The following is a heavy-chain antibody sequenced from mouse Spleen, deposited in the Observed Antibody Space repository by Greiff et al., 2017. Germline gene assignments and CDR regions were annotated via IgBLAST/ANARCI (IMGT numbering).Heavy chain of an antibody. CDR2: INPSSGYT. CDR3: ARFYYYPYYAMDY. D-gene: IGHD1-1*01. Sequence: QVQLQQSGAELARPGASVKMPCKASGYTFTSYTMHWVKQRPGQGLEWIGYINPSSGYTKYNQKFKDKATLTADKSSSTAYMQLSSLTSEDSAVYYCARFYYYPYYAMDYWGQGTSVTVSS. V-gene: IGHV1-4*01. J-gene: IGHJ4*01. CDR1: GYTFTSYT.